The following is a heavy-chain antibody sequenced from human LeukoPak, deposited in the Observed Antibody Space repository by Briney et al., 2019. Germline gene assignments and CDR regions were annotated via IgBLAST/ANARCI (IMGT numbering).Heavy chain of an antibody. D-gene: IGHD1-1*01. CDR3: AREASNWNDLTGRDAFDI. CDR1: GFTFSGYS. CDR2: IGVSSSYI. J-gene: IGHJ3*02. Sequence: GGSLRLSCAASGFTFSGYSMNWVRQAPGKGLEWVSSIGVSSSYIYYADSVKGRFTISRDNAKNSLYLQMNSLRAEDTAVYYCAREASNWNDLTGRDAFDIWGQGTMVTVSS. V-gene: IGHV3-21*01.